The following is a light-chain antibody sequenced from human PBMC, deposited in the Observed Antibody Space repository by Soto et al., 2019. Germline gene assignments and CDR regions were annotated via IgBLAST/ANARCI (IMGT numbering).Light chain of an antibody. Sequence: QSALTQPRSVSGSPGQSVTISCTGTSSDVGGYNYVSWYQQHPGKAPKLMIYDVSKRPSGVPDRFSGSKSGNTASLTSSGLQAEDEADYYGCSYAGSYTHVVFGGGTKLTVL. CDR3: CSYAGSYTHVV. CDR2: DVS. V-gene: IGLV2-11*01. CDR1: SSDVGGYNY. J-gene: IGLJ2*01.